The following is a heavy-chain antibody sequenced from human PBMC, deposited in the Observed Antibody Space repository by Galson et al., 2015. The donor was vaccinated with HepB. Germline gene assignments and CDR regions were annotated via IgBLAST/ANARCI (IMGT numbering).Heavy chain of an antibody. D-gene: IGHD4-17*01. V-gene: IGHV3-74*01. CDR3: ARAHYGDPYCFDC. CDR2: INSDGSTT. CDR1: GFTFGSYW. Sequence: SLRLSCAASGFTFGSYWMHWVRQAPGKGLVWVSRINSDGSTTSYADSVKGRFTISRDNAKNTLDLQMSSLRAEDTAVYYCARAHYGDPYCFDCWGQGTLVTVSS. J-gene: IGHJ4*02.